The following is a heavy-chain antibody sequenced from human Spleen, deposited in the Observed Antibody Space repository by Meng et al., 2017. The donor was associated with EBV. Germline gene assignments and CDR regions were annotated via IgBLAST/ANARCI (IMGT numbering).Heavy chain of an antibody. V-gene: IGHV1-8*02. Sequence: QVQLVRAGAGVRKPGASVKVSCKASGYTFSNYDISWVRHATGQGLEWMGWMNPNSGDTGFAQKFQGRVTMTRDTSISTAYMELSSLRSEDTAVYYCARGFSSGWSLDWGQGTLVTISS. CDR3: ARGFSSGWSLD. D-gene: IGHD6-19*01. CDR1: GYTFSNYD. CDR2: MNPNSGDT. J-gene: IGHJ4*02.